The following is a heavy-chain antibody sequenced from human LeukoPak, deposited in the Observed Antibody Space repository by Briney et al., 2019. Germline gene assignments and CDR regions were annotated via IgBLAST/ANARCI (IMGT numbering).Heavy chain of an antibody. J-gene: IGHJ3*02. Sequence: VASVKVSCKASGGTFSSYAISWVRQAPGQGLEWMGGIIPIFGTANYAQEFQGRVTITTDESTSTAYMELSSLRSEDTAVYYCARAYDFWSWAFDIWGQGTMVTVSS. CDR2: IIPIFGTA. CDR3: ARAYDFWSWAFDI. D-gene: IGHD3-3*01. V-gene: IGHV1-69*05. CDR1: GGTFSSYA.